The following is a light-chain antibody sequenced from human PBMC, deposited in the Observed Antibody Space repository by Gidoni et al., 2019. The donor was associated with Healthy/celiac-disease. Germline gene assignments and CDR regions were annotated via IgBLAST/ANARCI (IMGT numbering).Light chain of an antibody. V-gene: IGKV1-39*01. CDR1: QRISSH. CDR3: QQSYSTLSIT. J-gene: IGKJ5*01. Sequence: IQMPQSPSSLSASVGDRVTITCRASQRISSHLNWYQQKPGKAPKLLIYAASSLQSGVPSRFSGSGSGTDFTLTISSLQPEDFATYYCQQSYSTLSITFGQGTRLEIK. CDR2: AAS.